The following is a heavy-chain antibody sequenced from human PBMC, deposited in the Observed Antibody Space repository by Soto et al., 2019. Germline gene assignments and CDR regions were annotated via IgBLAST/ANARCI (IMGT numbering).Heavy chain of an antibody. CDR2: IYYSGST. V-gene: IGHV4-39*01. J-gene: IGHJ4*02. CDR3: ARQVLRFLEWLARPYYFDY. D-gene: IGHD3-3*01. CDR1: GGSISSSSYY. Sequence: SETLSLTCTVSGGSISSSSYYWGWIRQPPGKGLEWIGSIYYSGSTYYNPSLKSRVTISVDTSKNQFSLKLSSATAADTAVYYCARQVLRFLEWLARPYYFDYWGQGTLVTVSS.